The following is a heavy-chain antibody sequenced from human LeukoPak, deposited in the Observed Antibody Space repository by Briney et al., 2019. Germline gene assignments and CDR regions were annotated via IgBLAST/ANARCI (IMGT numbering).Heavy chain of an antibody. J-gene: IGHJ5*02. CDR1: GGSISSSAYY. CDR3: ARHSNSGSYSTFSP. Sequence: SQTLSLTCTVSGGSISSSAYYWGWLRQAPGTGLEWIGSIYYSGSTYYNPSLKSRVTMSVDTSKNQFSLKVSSVTAADTVVYYCARHSNSGSYSTFSPWGQGTLVTVSS. V-gene: IGHV4-39*01. CDR2: IYYSGST. D-gene: IGHD1-26*01.